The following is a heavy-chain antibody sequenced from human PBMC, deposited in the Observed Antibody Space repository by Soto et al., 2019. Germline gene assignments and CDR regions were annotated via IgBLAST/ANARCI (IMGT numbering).Heavy chain of an antibody. CDR1: GFSFSSYA. CDR3: ARTVAGTLNWFDP. V-gene: IGHV3-23*01. Sequence: GGSLRLSCAASGFSFSSYAMSWVRQAPGKGLEWVSSVTLTGDSTYYGNSVKGRFTISRDNSRNTLYLQMNSLRAEDTAIYYCARTVAGTLNWFDPWGQGTLVTVSS. J-gene: IGHJ5*02. D-gene: IGHD6-19*01. CDR2: VTLTGDST.